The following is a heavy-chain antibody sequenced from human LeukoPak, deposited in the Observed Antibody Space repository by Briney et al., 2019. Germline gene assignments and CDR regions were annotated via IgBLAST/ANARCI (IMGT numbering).Heavy chain of an antibody. D-gene: IGHD6-13*01. J-gene: IGHJ4*02. CDR3: ARGREIAAAPDY. CDR2: MNPNSGGT. Sequence: GASVKVSCKASGYTFTSYDINWVRQATGQGLEWMGWMNPNSGGTNYAQKFQGWVTMTRDTSISTAYMELSRLRSDDTAVYYCARGREIAAAPDYWGQGTLVTVSS. CDR1: GYTFTSYD. V-gene: IGHV1-2*04.